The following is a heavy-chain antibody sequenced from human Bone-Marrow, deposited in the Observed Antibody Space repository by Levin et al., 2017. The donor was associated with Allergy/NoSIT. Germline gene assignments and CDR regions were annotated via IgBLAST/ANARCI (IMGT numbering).Heavy chain of an antibody. J-gene: IGHJ6*03. D-gene: IGHD3-10*01. CDR1: GFTFSGSA. CDR2: IRSKANSYAT. V-gene: IGHV3-73*01. Sequence: KVSCAASGFTFSGSAMHWVRQASGKGLEWVGRIRSKANSYATAYAASVKGRFTISRDDSKNTAYLQMNSLKTEDTAVYYCTRLYYYGSGSYRYYYYYMDVWGKGTTVTVSS. CDR3: TRLYYYGSGSYRYYYYYMDV.